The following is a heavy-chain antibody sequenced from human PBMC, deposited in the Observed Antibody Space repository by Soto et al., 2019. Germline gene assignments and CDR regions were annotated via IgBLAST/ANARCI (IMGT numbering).Heavy chain of an antibody. CDR1: GDSVSGNSAA. V-gene: IGHV6-1*01. D-gene: IGHD3-16*01. Sequence: SQTLSLTCAISGDSVSGNSAAWNWIRQSPSRGLEWLGRTYYRSKWYNDYAVSVKSRITVTPDTSKNQFSLHLNSVTPEDTAAYYCAREFPYYEGSDSYFDYWGQGALVTVSS. CDR3: AREFPYYEGSDSYFDY. CDR2: TYYRSKWYN. J-gene: IGHJ4*02.